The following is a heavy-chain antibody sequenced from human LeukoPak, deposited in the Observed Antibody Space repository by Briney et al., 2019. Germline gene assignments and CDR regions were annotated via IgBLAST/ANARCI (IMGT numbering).Heavy chain of an antibody. CDR1: GVSISSGGYS. Sequence: PSQTLSLTCAVSGVSISSGGYSWRWIRQPPGKGLEWIGYIYHSGSTYYNPSLKSRVTISVDRSKNQFSLKLSSVTAADTAVYYCARVPTQDDSSGDAFDIWGQGTMVTVSS. J-gene: IGHJ3*02. CDR3: ARVPTQDDSSGDAFDI. V-gene: IGHV4-30-2*01. CDR2: IYHSGST. D-gene: IGHD3-22*01.